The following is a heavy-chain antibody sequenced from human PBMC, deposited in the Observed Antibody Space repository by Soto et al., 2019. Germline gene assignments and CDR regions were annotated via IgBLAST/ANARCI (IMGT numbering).Heavy chain of an antibody. Sequence: ETLSLTCTVSGGSVGSGSYYWSWIRQPPGKGLEWIGYIYYSGSTNYNPSLKSRVTISVDTSNNQFSLKLSSAIAADTAVYYYSRKDSTMIVGVTTNNYYYYGMDVWGQGTTVTVSS. CDR3: SRKDSTMIVGVTTNNYYYYGMDV. D-gene: IGHD3-22*01. CDR1: GGSVGSGSYY. V-gene: IGHV4-61*01. CDR2: IYYSGST. J-gene: IGHJ6*02.